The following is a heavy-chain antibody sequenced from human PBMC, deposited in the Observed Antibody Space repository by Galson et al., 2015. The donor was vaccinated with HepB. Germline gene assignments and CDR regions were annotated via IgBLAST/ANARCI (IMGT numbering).Heavy chain of an antibody. D-gene: IGHD3-10*01. Sequence: TLSLTCTVSGDSINTYSWNWIRQPPGKGLEWVGSMFHSGSSTYNPSLKSRVSMSLFTSKTEFSLELRSVTAADTAVYYCSREGPSGIDDYWGQGTLVTVSS. J-gene: IGHJ4*02. V-gene: IGHV4-59*03. CDR3: SREGPSGIDDY. CDR1: GDSINTYS. CDR2: MFHSGSS.